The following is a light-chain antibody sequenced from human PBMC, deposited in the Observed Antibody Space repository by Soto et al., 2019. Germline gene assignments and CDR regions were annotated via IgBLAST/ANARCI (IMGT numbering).Light chain of an antibody. J-gene: IGLJ2*01. CDR2: YDS. CDR1: NIGSKS. CDR3: QVWDSSSDHSVV. V-gene: IGLV3-21*04. Sequence: SYELTQPPSVSVAPGKTARITCGGNNIGSKSVHWYQQKPGQAPVLVIYYDSDRPSGIPERFSGSNPGNTATLTISRVEAGDEVDYYCQVWDSSSDHSVVFGGGTKLTVL.